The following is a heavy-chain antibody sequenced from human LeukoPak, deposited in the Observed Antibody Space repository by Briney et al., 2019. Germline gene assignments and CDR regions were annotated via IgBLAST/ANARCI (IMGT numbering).Heavy chain of an antibody. D-gene: IGHD3-10*01. Sequence: PGGSLRLSCAASVVTVSSNYMSWVRQAPGKGREWGSVIYRDGSTYNADSVKGRFTISRDNSKNTLYLQMNSLRAEDTAVYYCAREGSQGSGSYFGYWGQGTLVTVSS. J-gene: IGHJ4*02. CDR2: IYRDGST. V-gene: IGHV3-66*01. CDR1: VVTVSSNY. CDR3: AREGSQGSGSYFGY.